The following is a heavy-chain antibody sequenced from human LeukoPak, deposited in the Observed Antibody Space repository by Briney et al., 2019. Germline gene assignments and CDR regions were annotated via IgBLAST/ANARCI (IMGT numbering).Heavy chain of an antibody. Sequence: IPGGSLRLSCAASGFTFSSYAMNWVRQAPGKGLEWVSSISRGSDHIFYADSMKGRFTIPRDNAKNSLYLQMNSLGAEDTAVYYCARPYDTRGYFPDYWGQGTLVTVSS. V-gene: IGHV3-21*01. CDR1: GFTFSSYA. CDR3: ARPYDTRGYFPDY. J-gene: IGHJ4*02. D-gene: IGHD3-22*01. CDR2: ISRGSDHI.